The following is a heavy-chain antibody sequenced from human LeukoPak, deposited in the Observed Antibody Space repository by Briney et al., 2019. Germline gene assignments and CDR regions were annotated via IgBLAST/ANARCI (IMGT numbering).Heavy chain of an antibody. Sequence: PSETLSLTCAVYGGSFSGYYWSWIRQPPGKGLEWIGEINHSGSTNYNPSLKSRVTISVDTSKNQFSLKLSSVTAADTAVYYCARALVVGAFDYWGQGTLVTVSS. V-gene: IGHV4-34*01. CDR2: INHSGST. J-gene: IGHJ4*02. D-gene: IGHD3-22*01. CDR3: ARALVVGAFDY. CDR1: GGSFSGYY.